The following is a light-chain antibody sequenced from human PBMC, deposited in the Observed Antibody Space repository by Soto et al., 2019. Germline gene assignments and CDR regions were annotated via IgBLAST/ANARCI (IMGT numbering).Light chain of an antibody. J-gene: IGKJ1*01. CDR3: QQYGSSGT. CDR2: DAS. V-gene: IGKV3-15*01. CDR1: QSVSSN. Sequence: EIVMTQSPATLSVSPGERATLSCRASQSVSSNLAWYQQKPGQAPRLLIYDASTRATGIPARFSGSGSGTDFTLTISRLEPEDFAVYYCQQYGSSGTFGQGTKV.